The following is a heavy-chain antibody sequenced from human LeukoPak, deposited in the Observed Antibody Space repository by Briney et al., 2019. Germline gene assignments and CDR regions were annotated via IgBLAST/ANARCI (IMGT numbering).Heavy chain of an antibody. CDR2: LYSDGTT. D-gene: IGHD3-22*01. Sequence: PGGSLRLSCAASGFTVSTNYMIWVRHAPGKGLEWVSVLYSDGTTYYADSVKGRFIISRDNSRNTLSLQMHSLRAEDTAVYYCARRENNGYYLSWGQGTLVTVSS. V-gene: IGHV3-53*01. J-gene: IGHJ5*02. CDR1: GFTVSTNY. CDR3: ARRENNGYYLS.